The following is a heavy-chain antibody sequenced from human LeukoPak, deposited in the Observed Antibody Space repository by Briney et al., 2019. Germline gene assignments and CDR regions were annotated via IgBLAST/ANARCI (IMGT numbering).Heavy chain of an antibody. Sequence: GASVKVSCKASGYTFVGYYLHWVRQAPGQGLEWMGWINPNSGGTNYAQKFQGRVTMTRDTSISTAYMELSRLRSDDTAVYYCARDQRPSYYDSSGYYYPWGQGTLVTVSS. CDR3: ARDQRPSYYDSSGYYYP. D-gene: IGHD3-22*01. J-gene: IGHJ5*02. CDR2: INPNSGGT. V-gene: IGHV1-2*02. CDR1: GYTFVGYY.